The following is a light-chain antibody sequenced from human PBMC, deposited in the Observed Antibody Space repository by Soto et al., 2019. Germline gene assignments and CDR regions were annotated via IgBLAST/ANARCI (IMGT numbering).Light chain of an antibody. CDR3: QQSYSTPLT. V-gene: IGKV1-39*01. Sequence: DIQMTQSPSSLSASVGYRVTITWRSSQSISSYLNWYQQKPGKAPKLLIDAASSLQSGVPSRFSGSGSGTDFTLTISSLQHEDFATYYCQQSYSTPLTFGGGTKVDI. CDR1: QSISSY. J-gene: IGKJ4*01. CDR2: AAS.